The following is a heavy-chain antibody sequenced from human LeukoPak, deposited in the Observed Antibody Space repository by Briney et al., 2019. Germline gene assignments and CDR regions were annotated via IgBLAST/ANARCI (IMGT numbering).Heavy chain of an antibody. J-gene: IGHJ4*02. Sequence: SETLSLTCTVSGGSISGGYWSWIRQPPGRGLEWIGYVCTSGSTNYNPSLKSRVTISVDTSKSQFALKLSSVTAADTAVYYCAKSYFDYSTYYSYYFNLWGQGALVTVSS. CDR1: GGSISGGY. V-gene: IGHV4-4*09. CDR2: VCTSGST. D-gene: IGHD4-11*01. CDR3: AKSYFDYSTYYSYYFNL.